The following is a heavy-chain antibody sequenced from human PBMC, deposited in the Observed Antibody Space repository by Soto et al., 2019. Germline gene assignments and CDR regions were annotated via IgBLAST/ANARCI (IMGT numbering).Heavy chain of an antibody. CDR2: IYWDDAK. CDR3: AHRYPASGYDNRDAFDI. CDR1: GFSLSTSGVG. V-gene: IGHV2-5*02. J-gene: IGHJ3*02. Sequence: QITLKESGPTLVKPTQTLTLTCTFSGFSLSTSGVGVGWIRQPPGKALEWLALIYWDDAKRYSPSLKSRLTISEDASKNQLVLTMTDMDPVDTATYYCAHRYPASGYDNRDAFDIWGQGTMVTVSS. D-gene: IGHD5-12*01.